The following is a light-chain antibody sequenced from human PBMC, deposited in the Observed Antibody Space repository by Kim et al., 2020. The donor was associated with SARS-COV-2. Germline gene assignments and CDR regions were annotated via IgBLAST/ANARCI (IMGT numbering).Light chain of an antibody. CDR1: SSNFGSNT. CDR2: SNN. CDR3: AAWDDSLNIYV. V-gene: IGLV1-44*01. J-gene: IGLJ1*01. Sequence: GRRVTIACSGSSSNFGSNTENWYQQVPGTAPKLLIYSNNQRPSGVPDRFSGSKSGTSASLAISGLQSEDEADYYCAAWDDSLNIYVFGSGTKVTVL.